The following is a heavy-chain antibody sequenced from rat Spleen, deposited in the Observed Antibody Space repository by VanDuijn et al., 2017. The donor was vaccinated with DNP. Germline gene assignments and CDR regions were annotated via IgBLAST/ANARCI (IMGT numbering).Heavy chain of an antibody. Sequence: EVQLVESGGGLVQPGRSLKLSCAASGFTFSAYYMAWVRQAPTKGLEWVATINTSGGTTYYRDSVKGRFTISRDNAKSTLYLQMNSLRSEDTATYYCIRWNSGHFDYWGQGVMVTVSS. V-gene: IGHV5-25*01. CDR1: GFTFSAYY. D-gene: IGHD4-3*01. CDR2: INTSGGTT. CDR3: IRWNSGHFDY. J-gene: IGHJ2*01.